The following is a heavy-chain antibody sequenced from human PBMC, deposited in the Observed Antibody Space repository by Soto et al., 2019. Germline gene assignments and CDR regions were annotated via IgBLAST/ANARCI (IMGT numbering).Heavy chain of an antibody. V-gene: IGHV1-69*01. CDR2: FIAMLGTP. Sequence: KVSGGTFGSHGIAWVRQAPGQGLEWMGGFIAMLGTPTYAKKVQGRATITADESLTSSYLELRSLRSEDTAVYFCARGAMANFDYWGQGTVVTVSS. CDR3: ARGAMANFDY. D-gene: IGHD5-18*01. J-gene: IGHJ4*02. CDR1: GGTFGSHG.